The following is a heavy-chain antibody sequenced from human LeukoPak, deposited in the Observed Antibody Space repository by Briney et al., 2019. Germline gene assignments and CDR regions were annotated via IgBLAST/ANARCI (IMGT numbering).Heavy chain of an antibody. V-gene: IGHV3-23*01. Sequence: SGGSLRLSCAASGFTFSNYAMSWVRQAPGKGLEWVSIISESGDNTYYADSVKGRFTISRGNSKNTLYLQMSSLRAEDTAVHYCAINKGQWELFAHWGQGTLVTVSS. D-gene: IGHD1-26*01. CDR2: ISESGDNT. J-gene: IGHJ4*02. CDR3: AINKGQWELFAH. CDR1: GFTFSNYA.